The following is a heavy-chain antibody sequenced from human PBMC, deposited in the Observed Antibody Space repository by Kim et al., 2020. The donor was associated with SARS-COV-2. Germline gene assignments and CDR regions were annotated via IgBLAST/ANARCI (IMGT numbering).Heavy chain of an antibody. J-gene: IGHJ4*02. CDR3: ATLDSSGYYKEYYFDY. CDR2: FDPEDGET. Sequence: ASVKVSCKVSGYTLTELSMHWVRQAPGKGLEWMGGFDPEDGETIYAQKFQGRVTMTEDTSTDTVYMELSILRSEDTAVYYCATLDSSGYYKEYYFDYWGQGTLVTVSS. CDR1: GYTLTELS. D-gene: IGHD3-22*01. V-gene: IGHV1-24*01.